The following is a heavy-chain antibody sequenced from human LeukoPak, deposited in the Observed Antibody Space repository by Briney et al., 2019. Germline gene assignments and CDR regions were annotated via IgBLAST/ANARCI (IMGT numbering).Heavy chain of an antibody. CDR3: ARALGYCSSTSCYMPPGY. V-gene: IGHV3-20*04. CDR1: GFTFSSYA. CDR2: INWNGGST. Sequence: GGSLRLSCAASGFTFSSYAMSWVRQAPGKGLEWVSGINWNGGSTGYADSVKGRFTISRDNAKNSLYLQMNSLRAEDTALYYCARALGYCSSTSCYMPPGYWGQGTLVTVSS. J-gene: IGHJ4*02. D-gene: IGHD2-2*02.